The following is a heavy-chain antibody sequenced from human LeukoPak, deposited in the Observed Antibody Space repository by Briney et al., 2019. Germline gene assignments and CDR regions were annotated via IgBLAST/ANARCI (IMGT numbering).Heavy chain of an antibody. V-gene: IGHV4-61*01. CDR1: GYSISSGYY. CDR3: AGSFWEGAFDI. J-gene: IGHJ3*02. CDR2: IHYSGST. Sequence: SETLSLTCTVSGYSISSGYYWGWIRQPPGKGLEWIGYIHYSGSTNYNPSLKSRVTISVDTSKKQFSLKLSSVTAADTAVYYCAGSFWEGAFDIWGQGTMVTVSS. D-gene: IGHD3-16*01.